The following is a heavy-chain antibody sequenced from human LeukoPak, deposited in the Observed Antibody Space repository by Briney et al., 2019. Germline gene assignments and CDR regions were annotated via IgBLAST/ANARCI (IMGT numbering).Heavy chain of an antibody. V-gene: IGHV3-53*05. CDR1: GFTVSSNY. Sequence: PGGSLRLSCAASGFTVSSNYMSWVRQAPGKGLEWVSVIYSGGSTYYADSVKGKFTISRDNSKNTLYLQMNSLRAEDTALYYCAKDSLGSHAFDIWGQGTMVTVSS. J-gene: IGHJ3*02. CDR2: IYSGGST. CDR3: AKDSLGSHAFDI. D-gene: IGHD3-10*01.